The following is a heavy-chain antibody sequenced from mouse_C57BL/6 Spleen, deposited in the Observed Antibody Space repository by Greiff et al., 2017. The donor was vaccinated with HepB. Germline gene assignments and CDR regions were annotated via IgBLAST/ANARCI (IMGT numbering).Heavy chain of an antibody. V-gene: IGHV1-26*01. CDR2: INPNNGGT. Sequence: RERAGRGRGGGGAAGGRGGEGSGYTVGDWGRGGVEQSHGKSLEWIGDINPNNGGTSYNQKFKGKATLTVDKSSSTAYMELRSLTSEDSAVYYCASYDGYYVRAMDYWGQGTSVTVSS. CDR3: ASYDGYYVRAMDY. D-gene: IGHD2-3*01. J-gene: IGHJ4*01. CDR1: GYTVGDWG.